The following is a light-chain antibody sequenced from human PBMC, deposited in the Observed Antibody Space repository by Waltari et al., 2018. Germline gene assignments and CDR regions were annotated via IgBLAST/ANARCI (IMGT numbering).Light chain of an antibody. CDR2: YYT. Sequence: SVLPQPPSVSGTPGQRVTISCSGNTATIHWYQHLPGAAPRLLIYYYTYRPSGVPDRFSGSKSGTSASLAITGLQSEDEGDYYCASWDDTVNGPVFGGGTKLTVL. J-gene: IGLJ3*02. V-gene: IGLV1-44*01. CDR1: TAT. CDR3: ASWDDTVNGPV.